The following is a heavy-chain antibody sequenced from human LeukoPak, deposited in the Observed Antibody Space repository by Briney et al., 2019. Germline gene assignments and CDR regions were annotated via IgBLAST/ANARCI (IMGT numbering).Heavy chain of an antibody. J-gene: IGHJ3*02. CDR2: ISWNSGSI. V-gene: IGHV3-9*01. CDR3: AKAGLSSGWSFPAFDI. CDR1: GFTFDDYA. Sequence: GGSLRLSCAASGFTFDDYAMPWVRQAPGKGLEWVSGISWNSGSIGYADSVKGRFTISRDNAKNSLYLQMNSLRAEDTALYYCAKAGLSSGWSFPAFDIWGQGTMVTVSS. D-gene: IGHD6-19*01.